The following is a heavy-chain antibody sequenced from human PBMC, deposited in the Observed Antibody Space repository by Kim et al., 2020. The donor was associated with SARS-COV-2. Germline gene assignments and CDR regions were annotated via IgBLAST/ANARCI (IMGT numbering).Heavy chain of an antibody. CDR3: ARHGPDSSGSYFQY. V-gene: IGHV4-59*08. D-gene: IGHD6-19*01. CDR2: IYYSGST. J-gene: IGHJ4*02. CDR1: GGSISSYY. Sequence: SETLSLTCTVSGGSISSYYWSWIRQPPGKGLEWIGYIYYSGSTKHNPSLTSRVTLSVDTSKNQFSLKLSSVTAADTAVYYCARHGPDSSGSYFQYWGQGT.